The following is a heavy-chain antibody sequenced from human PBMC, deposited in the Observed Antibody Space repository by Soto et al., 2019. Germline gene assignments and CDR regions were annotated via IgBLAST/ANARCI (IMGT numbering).Heavy chain of an antibody. CDR1: GGTFSSYA. V-gene: IGHV1-69*01. CDR3: ATRMVQGDAGYGMDV. J-gene: IGHJ6*02. CDR2: IIPIFGTA. Sequence: QVQLVQSGAEVKKPGSSVKVSCTASGGTFSSYAISWVRQAPGQGLEWMGGIIPIFGTANYAQKYQGRVTITADESTSRAYMELSSLRSENTAVYYCATRMVQGDAGYGMDVWGQGTTVTVSS. D-gene: IGHD3-10*01.